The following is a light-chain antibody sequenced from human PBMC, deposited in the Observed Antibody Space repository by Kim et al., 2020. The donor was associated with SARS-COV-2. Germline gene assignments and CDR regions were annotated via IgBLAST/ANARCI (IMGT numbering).Light chain of an antibody. J-gene: IGKJ1*01. CDR1: QSVSSN. CDR3: QQYNEWPRT. V-gene: IGKV3-15*01. CDR2: GAS. Sequence: VSPGERATLSCRASQSVSSNLAWYQQKFGQAPRILISGASTRATGIPARFSGSGSGTEFTLTISSLQSEDFAVYYCQQYNEWPRTFGQGTKVDIK.